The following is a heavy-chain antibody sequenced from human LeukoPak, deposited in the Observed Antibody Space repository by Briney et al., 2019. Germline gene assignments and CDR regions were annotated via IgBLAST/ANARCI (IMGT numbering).Heavy chain of an antibody. CDR3: ARGIGNSRGTRFDP. CDR1: GASIRTFY. J-gene: IGHJ5*02. V-gene: IGHV4-59*01. Sequence: TPSETLSLTCTVSGASIRTFYWTWVRQPPGKGLEWIAYISYSGSTTYNPSLKSRVTISLDTSKNQFSLNLNSLTAADTAVYYCARGIGNSRGTRFDPWGQGTLVTVSS. CDR2: ISYSGST. D-gene: IGHD3-22*01.